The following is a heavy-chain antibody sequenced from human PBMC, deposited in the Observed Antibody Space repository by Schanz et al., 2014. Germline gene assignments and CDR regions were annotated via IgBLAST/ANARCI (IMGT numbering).Heavy chain of an antibody. CDR1: GFTFSTYA. CDR2: ISSSGSSI. V-gene: IGHV3-21*06. D-gene: IGHD3-16*01. J-gene: IGHJ5*02. Sequence: EVQLLESGGALVQPGGSLRLSCSASGFTFSTYAMSWVRQAPGKGLEWVSSISSSGSSIYYADSVKGRFTISRDNANNSLFLRMNSLRAEDTAVYYCASDYNYFETEAPGGQGTLVTVSS. CDR3: ASDYNYFETEAP.